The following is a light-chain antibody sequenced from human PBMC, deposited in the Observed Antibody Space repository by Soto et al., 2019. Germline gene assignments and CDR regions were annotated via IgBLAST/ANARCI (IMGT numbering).Light chain of an antibody. J-gene: IGLJ1*01. CDR3: QSYDSSLSGFYV. CDR2: GNS. V-gene: IGLV1-40*01. CDR1: SSNIGAGYD. Sequence: QSVLTQPPSVSGAPGQRVTISCTGSSSNIGAGYDVHWYQQLPGPAPKLLIYGNSNRPSGVPDRFSGSKSGTSASRAITGLQADDESYYYCQSYDSSLSGFYVFGTGTKLTVL.